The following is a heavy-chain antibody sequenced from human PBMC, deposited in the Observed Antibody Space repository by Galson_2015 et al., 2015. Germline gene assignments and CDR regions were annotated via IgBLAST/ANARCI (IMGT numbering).Heavy chain of an antibody. J-gene: IGHJ4*02. CDR1: GFSLSTSGMC. D-gene: IGHD2-2*01. V-gene: IGHV2-70*01. CDR3: VRTTYRGLCFSTSCYAFDF. CDR2: LDWDDYK. Sequence: PALVKPTQTLTLTCTFSGFSLSTSGMCVSWIRQSPGKALEWLALLDWDDYKYYSTSLKPRLTISKDTSKSQVVLTMTNMNPADTATYYCVRTTYRGLCFSTSCYAFDFWGQGTLVTVPS.